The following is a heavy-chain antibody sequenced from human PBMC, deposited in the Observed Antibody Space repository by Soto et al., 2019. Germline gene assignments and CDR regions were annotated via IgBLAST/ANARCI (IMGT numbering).Heavy chain of an antibody. D-gene: IGHD4-17*01. CDR1: GGSISSGGYY. J-gene: IGHJ4*02. Sequence: SETLSLTCTVSGGSISSGGYYWSWIRQHPGKGLEWIGYIYYSGSTYYNPSLKSRVTISVDTSKNQFSLKLSSVTAADTAVYYCARANDFDYGDWYYFDYWGQGTLVTVSS. CDR2: IYYSGST. V-gene: IGHV4-31*03. CDR3: ARANDFDYGDWYYFDY.